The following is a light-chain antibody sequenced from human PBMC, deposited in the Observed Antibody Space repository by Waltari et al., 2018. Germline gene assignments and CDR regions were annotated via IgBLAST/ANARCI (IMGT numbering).Light chain of an antibody. V-gene: IGLV2-14*01. J-gene: IGLJ1*01. CDR2: EVT. CDR3: TSYTSSSTLYV. CDR1: SSDLGGYNY. Sequence: QSALTQPASVSGSPGQSITISCTGTSSDLGGYNYVSWYQQHPGKAPKLIIYEVTNRPSGVSNRVSGSRSGSTASLTISGLQAGDEADYYCTSYTSSSTLYVFGTGTQVTVL.